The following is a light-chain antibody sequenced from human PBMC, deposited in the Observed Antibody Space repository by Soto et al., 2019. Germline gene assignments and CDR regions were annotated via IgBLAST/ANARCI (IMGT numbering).Light chain of an antibody. Sequence: QSVLTQPASVAGSPGQSITIPCNGTSNDIGGYNFVSWFQQHPGKAPKRLICDVTSRPSGVSDRFSGSKSGNTASLTISGLQAEDEADYYCNSYSGGNTLYVFGSGTKLTVL. CDR1: SNDIGGYNF. CDR2: DVT. V-gene: IGLV2-14*01. CDR3: NSYSGGNTLYV. J-gene: IGLJ1*01.